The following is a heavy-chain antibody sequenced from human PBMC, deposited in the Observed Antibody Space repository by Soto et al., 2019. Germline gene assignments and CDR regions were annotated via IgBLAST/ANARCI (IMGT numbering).Heavy chain of an antibody. V-gene: IGHV4-34*01. J-gene: IGHJ5*02. CDR1: GGSLSDYF. D-gene: IGHD3-9*01. CDR2: INHRGST. Sequence: SETLSLTCAVYGGSLSDYFWSWIRQPPGKGLEWIGEINHRGSTNYNPSLKSRVTISVDTSKNQFSLKLSSVTAADTAVYYCARGDFLTGSRNWFAPWGQGILVTVSS. CDR3: ARGDFLTGSRNWFAP.